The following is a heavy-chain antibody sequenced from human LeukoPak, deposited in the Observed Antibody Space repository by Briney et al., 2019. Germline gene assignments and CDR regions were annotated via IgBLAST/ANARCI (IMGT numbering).Heavy chain of an antibody. J-gene: IGHJ4*02. Sequence: SRTLSLTCTVSGGSISSGGYYWSWIRQHPGKGLEWIGYIYYSGSTYYNPSLKSRVTISVDTSKNQFSLKLSSVTAADTAVYYCARERGYGDCYFDYWGQGTLVTVSS. CDR2: IYYSGST. D-gene: IGHD4-17*01. V-gene: IGHV4-31*03. CDR3: ARERGYGDCYFDY. CDR1: GGSISSGGYY.